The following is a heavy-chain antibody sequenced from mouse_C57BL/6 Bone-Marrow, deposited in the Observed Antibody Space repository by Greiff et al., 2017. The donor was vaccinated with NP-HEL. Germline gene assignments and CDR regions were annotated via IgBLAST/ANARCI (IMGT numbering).Heavy chain of an antibody. CDR2: IYPGSGST. Sequence: VQLQQPGAELVKPGASVKMSCKASGYTFTSYWITWVKQRPGQGLEWIGDIYPGSGSTNYNEKFKSKATLTVATSSSPAYMPLSSLTSEDSAVFYCARDFLYGPPFDYWGQGTTLTVSS. V-gene: IGHV1-55*01. CDR3: ARDFLYGPPFDY. D-gene: IGHD1-1*01. J-gene: IGHJ2*01. CDR1: GYTFTSYW.